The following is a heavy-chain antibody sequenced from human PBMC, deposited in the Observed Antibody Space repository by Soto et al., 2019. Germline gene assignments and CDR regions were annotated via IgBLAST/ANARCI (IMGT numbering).Heavy chain of an antibody. V-gene: IGHV1-69*06. CDR2: IIPIFGTE. D-gene: IGHD3-22*01. CDR3: ASRIRDYYDSSGYDDAFDI. CDR1: GGTFSSYA. Sequence: SVKVSCKASGGTFSSYAISWVRQAPGQGLEWMGGIIPIFGTENYAQKFQGRVTITADKSTSTAYMELSSLRSEDTAVYYCASRIRDYYDSSGYDDAFDIWGQGTMVTVSS. J-gene: IGHJ3*02.